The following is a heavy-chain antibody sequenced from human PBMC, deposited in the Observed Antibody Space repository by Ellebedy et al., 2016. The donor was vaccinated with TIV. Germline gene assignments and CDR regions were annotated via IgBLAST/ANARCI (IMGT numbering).Heavy chain of an antibody. CDR2: INPSGGST. CDR1: GYTFTSYY. D-gene: IGHD3-10*01. Sequence: AASVKVSCKASGYTFTSYYMHWVRQVPGQGLEWMGIINPSGGSTSYAQKLQGRVTMTRDMSTSTVYMELSSLRSEDTAVYYCAREEPYGSGTKDYGMDVWGQGTTVTVSS. J-gene: IGHJ6*02. V-gene: IGHV1-46*04. CDR3: AREEPYGSGTKDYGMDV.